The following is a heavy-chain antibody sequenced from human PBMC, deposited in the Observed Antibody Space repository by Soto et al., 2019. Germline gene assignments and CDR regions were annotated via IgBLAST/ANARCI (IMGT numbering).Heavy chain of an antibody. Sequence: SETLSLTCTVSGGSISSYYWSWIRQPPGKGLEWIGYIYYSGSTNYNPSLKSRVTVSVDTSKNQFSLKLSSVTAADTAVYYCARRPPELYSSGWYYFDYWGQGTLVTVSS. V-gene: IGHV4-59*08. CDR3: ARRPPELYSSGWYYFDY. D-gene: IGHD6-19*01. J-gene: IGHJ4*02. CDR2: IYYSGST. CDR1: GGSISSYY.